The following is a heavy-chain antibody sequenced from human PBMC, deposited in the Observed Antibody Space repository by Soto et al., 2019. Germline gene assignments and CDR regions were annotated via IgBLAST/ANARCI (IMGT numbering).Heavy chain of an antibody. CDR1: GGTFGSYA. CDR2: IIPIFGTA. V-gene: IGHV1-69*13. J-gene: IGHJ6*02. CDR3: ARDSLAARPSYYYYGMDV. D-gene: IGHD6-6*01. Sequence: SVKVSCKASGGTFGSYAISWVRQAPGQGLEWMGGIIPIFGTANYAQKFQGRVTITADESTSTAYMELSSLRSEDTAVYYCARDSLAARPSYYYYGMDVWGQGTTVTVSS.